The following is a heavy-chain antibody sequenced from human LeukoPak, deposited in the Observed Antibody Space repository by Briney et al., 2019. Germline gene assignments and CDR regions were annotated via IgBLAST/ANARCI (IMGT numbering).Heavy chain of an antibody. CDR3: ARGWSDFWSGYSPQWFDP. Sequence: SETLSLTCTVSGGSISSGDYYWSWIRQPPGKGLEWIGYIYYSGSTNYNPSLKSRVTISVDTSKNQFSLKLSSVTAADTAVYYCARGWSDFWSGYSPQWFDPWGQGTLVTVSS. CDR1: GGSISSGDYY. J-gene: IGHJ5*02. CDR2: IYYSGST. V-gene: IGHV4-61*08. D-gene: IGHD3-3*01.